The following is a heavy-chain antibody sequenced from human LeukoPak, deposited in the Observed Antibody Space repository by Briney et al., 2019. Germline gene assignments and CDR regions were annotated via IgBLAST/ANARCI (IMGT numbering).Heavy chain of an antibody. CDR3: ARLNYYDNRGPDAFDI. V-gene: IGHV3-7*01. CDR2: INRDGGEK. J-gene: IGHJ3*02. Sequence: KPGGSLRLSCVASGFTFSNFWMSWVRQAPGKGLEWVANINRDGGEKFHVDSVKGRFTISRDNAKTSLYLQMNSLRAEDTAVYFCARLNYYDNRGPDAFDIWGQGTMVTVSS. D-gene: IGHD3-22*01. CDR1: GFTFSNFW.